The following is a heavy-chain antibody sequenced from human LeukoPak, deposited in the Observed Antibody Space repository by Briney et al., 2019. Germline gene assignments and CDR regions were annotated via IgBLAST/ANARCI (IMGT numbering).Heavy chain of an antibody. CDR2: ISAYNGNT. V-gene: IGHV1-18*01. J-gene: IGHJ6*02. Sequence: GASVKVSCKASGYTFTSYGISWVRQAPGQGLEWMGWISAYNGNTNYAQKLQGRVTMTTDTSTSTAYMELRSLRSDDTAVYYCARVNTAMVNYYYYGTDVWGQGTTVTVSS. CDR3: ARVNTAMVNYYYYGTDV. CDR1: GYTFTSYG. D-gene: IGHD5-18*01.